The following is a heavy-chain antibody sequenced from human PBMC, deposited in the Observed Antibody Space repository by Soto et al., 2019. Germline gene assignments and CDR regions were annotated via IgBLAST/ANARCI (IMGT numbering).Heavy chain of an antibody. CDR3: ARDRRDSVADRRSFDV. CDR1: GYSFTTYG. CDR2: ISVYNGDT. J-gene: IGHJ3*01. D-gene: IGHD1-26*01. V-gene: IGHV1-18*01. Sequence: QVQLVQSGAEVMKPGASVRVSCKASGYSFTTYGISWVRQAPGQGLEYMGWISVYNGDTNYDQKLQGRVTMTTDTSTSTAYMELRSLRSDDTAIYYCARDRRDSVADRRSFDVWGQGTMVTVSS.